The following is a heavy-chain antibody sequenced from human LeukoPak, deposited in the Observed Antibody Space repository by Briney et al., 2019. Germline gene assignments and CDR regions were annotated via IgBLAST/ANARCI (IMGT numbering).Heavy chain of an antibody. J-gene: IGHJ6*04. V-gene: IGHV3-48*03. CDR3: AELGITMIGGV. CDR2: IISSVSTI. Sequence: GGSLRLSCAASGFTFSIDVMRWVRQAPGKGLEWVSYIISSVSTIYYADSVRGRFTISRDNAKNSLYLQMTSLRAEDTAVYYCAELGITMIGGVWGKGTTVTISS. D-gene: IGHD3-10*02. CDR1: GFTFSIDV.